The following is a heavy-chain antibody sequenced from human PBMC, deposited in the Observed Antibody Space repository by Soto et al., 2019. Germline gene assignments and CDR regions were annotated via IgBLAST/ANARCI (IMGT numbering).Heavy chain of an antibody. J-gene: IGHJ6*02. Sequence: ASVKVSCKASGNTVPNYAIHWVRQAPGQRLEWMGWINGGDGNTYYSENFQGRVTFTRDTSASTAYMQLRSLRSDDTAVYYCARGWYYYDSSGSDYYGMDVWGQGTTVTVSS. CDR2: INGGDGNT. D-gene: IGHD3-22*01. V-gene: IGHV1-3*01. CDR1: GNTVPNYA. CDR3: ARGWYYYDSSGSDYYGMDV.